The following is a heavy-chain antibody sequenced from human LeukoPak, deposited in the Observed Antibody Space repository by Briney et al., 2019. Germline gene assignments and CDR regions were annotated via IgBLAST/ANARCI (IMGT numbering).Heavy chain of an antibody. CDR3: ARVAYSSSWYVDY. CDR1: GFTFSSYA. J-gene: IGHJ4*02. V-gene: IGHV3-74*01. CDR2: INSDGRST. Sequence: GGSLRLSCAASGFTFSSYAMSWVRQAPGKGLEWVSRINSDGRSTNYADSVKGRFTISRDNAKNMLYLQMNSLRAEDTAVYYCARVAYSSSWYVDYWGQGTLVTVSS. D-gene: IGHD6-13*01.